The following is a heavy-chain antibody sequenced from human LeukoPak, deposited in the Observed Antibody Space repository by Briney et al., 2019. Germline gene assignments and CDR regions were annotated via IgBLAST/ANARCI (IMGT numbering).Heavy chain of an antibody. CDR2: IRYDGSNK. CDR1: GFTFSSYG. J-gene: IGHJ4*02. D-gene: IGHD3-3*01. V-gene: IGHV3-30*02. Sequence: PGGSLRLSCAASGFTFSSYGMHWVRQAPGKGLEWVAFIRYDGSNKYYADSVKGRFTISRDNSKNTLYLQMNSLRAEDTAVYYCARGVVYDFWSGSAARLFDYWGQGTLVTVSS. CDR3: ARGVVYDFWSGSAARLFDY.